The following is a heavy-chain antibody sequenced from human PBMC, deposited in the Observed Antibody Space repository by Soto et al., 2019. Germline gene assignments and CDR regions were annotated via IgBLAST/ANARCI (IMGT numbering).Heavy chain of an antibody. V-gene: IGHV3-64D*06. CDR2: ISSNGGST. CDR1: GFTFSSYA. D-gene: IGHD3-3*01. J-gene: IGHJ4*02. Sequence: GGSLRLSCSASGFTFSSYAMHWVRQAPGKGLEYVSAISSNGGSTYYADSVKGRFTISRDNSKNTLYLQMSSLRAEDTAVYYCAKDGSRITIFGSDYWGQGTLVTVSS. CDR3: AKDGSRITIFGSDY.